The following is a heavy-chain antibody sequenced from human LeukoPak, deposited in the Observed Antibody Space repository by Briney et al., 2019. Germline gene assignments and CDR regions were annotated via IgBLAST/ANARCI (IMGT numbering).Heavy chain of an antibody. CDR3: ARWYCSSTTCYHMDV. CDR1: GGSINSYY. CDR2: IYYSGNT. V-gene: IGHV4-59*01. J-gene: IGHJ6*03. D-gene: IGHD2/OR15-2a*01. Sequence: SETLSLTCPVSGGSINSYYWSWIRQPPGKGLEYIGHIYYSGNTDYNPSLKSRVTISVDTSKNQFSLNLSSVTAADTAVYYCARWYCSSTTCYHMDVWGKGTTVTVSS.